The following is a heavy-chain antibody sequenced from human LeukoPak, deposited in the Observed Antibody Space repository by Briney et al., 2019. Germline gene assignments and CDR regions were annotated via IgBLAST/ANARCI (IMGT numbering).Heavy chain of an antibody. D-gene: IGHD6-6*01. V-gene: IGHV3-21*06. CDR3: ARVRSIAARSEYFQH. J-gene: IGHJ1*01. Sequence: GGSLRLSCAASGFSFSDYNMNWVRQAPGKGLEWVSSISSGSSHIYYADSVKGRFTISRDNAKNSLYLQMNSLRAEDTAVYYCARVRSIAARSEYFQHWGQGTLVTVSS. CDR1: GFSFSDYN. CDR2: ISSGSSHI.